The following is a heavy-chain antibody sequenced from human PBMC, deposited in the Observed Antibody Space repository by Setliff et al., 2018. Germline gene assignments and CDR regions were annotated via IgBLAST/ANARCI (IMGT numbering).Heavy chain of an antibody. CDR3: ARFYGDLKTD. V-gene: IGHV3-74*01. Sequence: PGGSLRLSCAASGFTFSSYWMHWVRQAPGQGLVWVSRINGDGSSTNYADSVKGRFTISRDNAKNTLYRQMNSLRAEDTAVYYCARFYGDLKTDWGQGTLVTVSS. CDR1: GFTFSSYW. CDR2: INGDGSST. D-gene: IGHD4-17*01. J-gene: IGHJ4*02.